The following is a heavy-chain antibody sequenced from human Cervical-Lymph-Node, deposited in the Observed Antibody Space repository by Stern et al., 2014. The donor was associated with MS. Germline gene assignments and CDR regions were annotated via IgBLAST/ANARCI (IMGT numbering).Heavy chain of an antibody. CDR1: GGSISYYY. D-gene: IGHD1-26*01. CDR3: ARGGVGATPLDY. Sequence: QVQLQESGPGLVKPSETLSLTCTVSGGSISYYYWSWIRQPPGKGLEWIGYIYYSGSTNYNPSLKSRVTISVDTSKNQFSLKLSSVTAADTAVYYCARGGVGATPLDYWGQGTLVTVSS. J-gene: IGHJ4*02. CDR2: IYYSGST. V-gene: IGHV4-59*01.